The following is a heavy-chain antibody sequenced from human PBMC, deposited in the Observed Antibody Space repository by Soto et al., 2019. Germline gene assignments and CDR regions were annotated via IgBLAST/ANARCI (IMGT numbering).Heavy chain of an antibody. D-gene: IGHD6-6*01. J-gene: IGHJ4*02. V-gene: IGHV3-21*01. CDR1: GFTFSSYS. CDR3: AQQLGSPRVGCVAY. Sequence: EVQLVESGGGLVKPGGSLRLSCAASGFTFSSYSMNWVRQAPGKGLEWVSSISSSSSYIYYADSVKGRFTISRDNAKNSLYLQMNSLRAEDTAVYYCAQQLGSPRVGCVAYWGQGTLVTVSS. CDR2: ISSSSSYI.